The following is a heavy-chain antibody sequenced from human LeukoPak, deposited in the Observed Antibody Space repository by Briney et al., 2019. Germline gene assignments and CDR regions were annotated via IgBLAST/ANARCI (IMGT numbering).Heavy chain of an antibody. CDR1: GFTFTSYS. V-gene: IGHV3-23*01. CDR3: AKGGKWDVTPFDY. CDR2: ISGGGGST. Sequence: GGSLRLSCAASGFTFTSYSMNWVRQAPGKGLEWVSTISGGGGSTYYADSVKGRFTISRDSSKNTLYLQVNSLRAEDTAVYYCAKGGKWDVTPFDYWGQGTLVTVSS. D-gene: IGHD1-26*01. J-gene: IGHJ4*02.